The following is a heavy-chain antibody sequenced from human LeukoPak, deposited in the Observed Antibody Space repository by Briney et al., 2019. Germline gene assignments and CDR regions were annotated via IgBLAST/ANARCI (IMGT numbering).Heavy chain of an antibody. V-gene: IGHV3-30*03. CDR1: GFTFSSYG. D-gene: IGHD4-17*01. J-gene: IGHJ4*02. CDR3: ARDGPALRCLDY. CDR2: ISYDGSNK. Sequence: GGSLRLSCAASGFTFSSYGMHWVRQAPGKGLEWVAVISYDGSNKYYADSVKGRLTISRDNSKNTLYLQMNSLRAEDTAVYYCARDGPALRCLDYWGQGTLVTVSS.